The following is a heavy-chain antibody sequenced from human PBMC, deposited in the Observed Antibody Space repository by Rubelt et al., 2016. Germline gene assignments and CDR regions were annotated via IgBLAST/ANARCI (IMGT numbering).Heavy chain of an antibody. Sequence: AASGFVFSAYGMSWVRQAPGKGLEWVSTISGNGGSTFYADSVKGRFTISRDNAKNTLDLQMNSLRVEDTAVYYCARETTSDYGVIDLWGQGTLVIVSS. D-gene: IGHD4-17*01. V-gene: IGHV3-23*01. CDR2: ISGNGGST. CDR1: GFVFSAYG. J-gene: IGHJ5*02. CDR3: ARETTSDYGVIDL.